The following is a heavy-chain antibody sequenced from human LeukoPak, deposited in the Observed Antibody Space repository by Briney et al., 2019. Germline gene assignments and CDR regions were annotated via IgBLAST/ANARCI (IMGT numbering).Heavy chain of an antibody. CDR2: ISGSGGST. Sequence: GGSLRLSCAASGFTFSSYAMSWVRQAPGKGLEWVSAISGSGGSTYYADSVKGRFTISRDNSKNTLYLQMNSLRAEDAAVYYCAKVPSYDILTGYLFDPWGQGTLVTVSS. CDR1: GFTFSSYA. CDR3: AKVPSYDILTGYLFDP. J-gene: IGHJ5*02. V-gene: IGHV3-23*01. D-gene: IGHD3-9*01.